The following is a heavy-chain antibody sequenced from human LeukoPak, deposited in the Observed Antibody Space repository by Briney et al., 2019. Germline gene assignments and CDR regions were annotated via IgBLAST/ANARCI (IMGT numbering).Heavy chain of an antibody. J-gene: IGHJ4*02. CDR3: TRDQTPYY. V-gene: IGHV3-49*04. Sequence: GGSLRLSCAASRFTFSSYGMHWVRRAPGKGLEWVGFIRSKAYGGTTEYAASVKGRFTISRDDSKSIAYLQMNSLKTEDTAVYYCTRDQTPYYWGQGTLVTVSS. CDR1: RFTFSSYG. CDR2: IRSKAYGGTT.